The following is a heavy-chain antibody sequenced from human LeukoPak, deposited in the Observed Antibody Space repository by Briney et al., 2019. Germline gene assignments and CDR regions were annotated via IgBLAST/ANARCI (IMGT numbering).Heavy chain of an antibody. D-gene: IGHD3-10*01. Sequence: GGSLRLSCTTSGFTFGDYAMSWVRQAPGKGLEWVGFIKNKANGGTTDYAASVKGRFTISRDDSNSIAYLQMNSLKTEDTAVYYCTREDGSGSYYSALDYWGQGTLVTVSS. CDR3: TREDGSGSYYSALDY. V-gene: IGHV3-49*04. CDR2: IKNKANGGTT. J-gene: IGHJ4*02. CDR1: GFTFGDYA.